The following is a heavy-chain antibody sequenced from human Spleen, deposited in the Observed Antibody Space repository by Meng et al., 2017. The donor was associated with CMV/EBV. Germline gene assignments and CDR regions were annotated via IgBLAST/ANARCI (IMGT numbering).Heavy chain of an antibody. CDR1: GGTFSSYA. CDR3: ALYYYGSGSISDYDY. D-gene: IGHD3-10*01. CDR2: IIPIFGTA. V-gene: IGHV1-69*12. J-gene: IGHJ4*02. Sequence: QVQRVQCGAEVRKPGSSVKFSCKASGGTFSSYAISWVGQAPGQGLEWMGVIIPIFGTANYAQKFQGRVTITADESTSTAYMELSSLRSEDTAVYYCALYYYGSGSISDYDYWGQGTLVTVSS.